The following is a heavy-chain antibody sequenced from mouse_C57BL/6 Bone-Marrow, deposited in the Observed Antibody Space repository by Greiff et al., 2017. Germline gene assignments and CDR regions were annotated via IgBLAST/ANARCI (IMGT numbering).Heavy chain of an antibody. V-gene: IGHV1-39*01. CDR3: ARGYDYDYAMDY. CDR2: INPNYGTT. CDR1: GYSFTDYN. D-gene: IGHD2-4*01. Sequence: EVKLQESGPELVKPGASVKISCKASGYSFTDYNMNWVKQSNGKSLEWIGVINPNYGTTSYNQKFKGKATLTVDKSSSTAYMQLNSLTSEDSAVYYCARGYDYDYAMDYWGQGSSVTVSS. J-gene: IGHJ4*01.